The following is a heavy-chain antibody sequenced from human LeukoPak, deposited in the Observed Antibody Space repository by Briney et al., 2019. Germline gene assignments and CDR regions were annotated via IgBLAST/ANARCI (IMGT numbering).Heavy chain of an antibody. CDR3: VRDRVSTDSYFYMDV. V-gene: IGHV3-48*01. Sequence: GGSLRLSCVASGFTFRSYSMNWVRQAPGKGLEWLSYISSSSSAIHSADSVKGRFTISRDNAKDSLYLQMRSLGAEDTAVYYCVRDRVSTDSYFYMDVWGKGTTVTVSS. CDR2: ISSSSSAI. D-gene: IGHD3-10*01. CDR1: GFTFRSYS. J-gene: IGHJ6*03.